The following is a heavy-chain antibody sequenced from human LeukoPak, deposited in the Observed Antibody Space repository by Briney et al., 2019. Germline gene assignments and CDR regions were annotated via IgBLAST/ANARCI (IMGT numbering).Heavy chain of an antibody. CDR3: ARQRYSGYDYSFDY. V-gene: IGHV1-18*01. D-gene: IGHD5-12*01. J-gene: IGHJ4*02. CDR2: NSAYNANT. Sequence: ASVKVSCKASGYTFISYGISWVRQAPGQGLEWMGWNSAYNANTNYAQKLQGRVTMTTDTSTTTAYMELRSLGSDDTAVYYCARQRYSGYDYSFDYWGQGTLVTVSS. CDR1: GYTFISYG.